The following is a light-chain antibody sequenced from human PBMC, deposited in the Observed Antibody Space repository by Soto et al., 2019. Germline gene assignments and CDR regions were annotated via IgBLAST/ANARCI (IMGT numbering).Light chain of an antibody. CDR3: QQYNQWPLT. CDR1: QSVSNN. Sequence: DIVMTQSPATLSVSPGEKATISCRASQSVSNNLAWYQQKPGQAPRLLIYFASTRATGIPARFSGSGSGTEFTLTISSLQSEDFAVYYCQQYNQWPLTFGGGTKAETK. J-gene: IGKJ4*02. V-gene: IGKV3-15*01. CDR2: FAS.